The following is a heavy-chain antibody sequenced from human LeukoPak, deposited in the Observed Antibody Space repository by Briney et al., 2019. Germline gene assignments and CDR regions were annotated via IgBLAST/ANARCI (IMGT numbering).Heavy chain of an antibody. D-gene: IGHD2-2*01. V-gene: IGHV3-30*02. Sequence: GGSLRLSCAASGFTFSSYAMSWVRQAPGKGLEWVTFIRYDGSNKFYTNSVKGRFTISRDNSKHTLYLQMDSLRAEDTAVYYCAKDSIDYWGQGTLVTVSS. CDR3: AKDSIDY. CDR1: GFTFSSYA. CDR2: IRYDGSNK. J-gene: IGHJ4*02.